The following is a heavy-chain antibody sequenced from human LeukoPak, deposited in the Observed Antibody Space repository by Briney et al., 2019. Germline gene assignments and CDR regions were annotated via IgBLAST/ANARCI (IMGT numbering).Heavy chain of an antibody. Sequence: PGGSLRLSCAASGFTFSSYSMNWVRQAPGKGLEWVSYISSSSSTIYYADSVKGRFTISRDNAKNSLYLQMNSLRAEDTAVYYCARGWEFDYWGQGTLVTVSS. CDR3: ARGWEFDY. D-gene: IGHD1-26*01. V-gene: IGHV3-48*01. CDR2: ISSSSSTI. J-gene: IGHJ4*02. CDR1: GFTFSSYS.